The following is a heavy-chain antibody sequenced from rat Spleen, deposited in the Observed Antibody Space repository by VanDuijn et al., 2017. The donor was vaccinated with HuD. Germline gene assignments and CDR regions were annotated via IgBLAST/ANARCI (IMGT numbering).Heavy chain of an antibody. CDR3: ARQGILLQWWFDY. CDR1: GFTFSHYG. D-gene: IGHD1-1*01. Sequence: EVQLVESGGDLVQPGRSLKLTCAASGFTFSHYGMAWVRQAPTKGLEWVASIKFEDFTPYYRDSVMGRFTISRDDGENTLYLQMNSLRSEDTATYYCARQGILLQWWFDYWGQGVMVTVSS. V-gene: IGHV5-29*01. J-gene: IGHJ2*01. CDR2: IKFEDFTP.